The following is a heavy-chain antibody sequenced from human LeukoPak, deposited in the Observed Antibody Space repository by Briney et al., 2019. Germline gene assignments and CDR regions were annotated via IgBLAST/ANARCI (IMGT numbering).Heavy chain of an antibody. D-gene: IGHD4-17*01. CDR1: GYTFSGFY. V-gene: IGHV1-2*02. CDR2: INPNSGGT. J-gene: IGHJ6*02. Sequence: GASVKVSCKASGYTFSGFYIHWVRQAPGQGLEWMGWINPNSGGTNYAQKFQGRVTMTRGTSISTAYMELSRLRSDDTAVYYCARSIDATVTTGYYYYGMDVWGQGTTVTVSS. CDR3: ARSIDATVTTGYYYYGMDV.